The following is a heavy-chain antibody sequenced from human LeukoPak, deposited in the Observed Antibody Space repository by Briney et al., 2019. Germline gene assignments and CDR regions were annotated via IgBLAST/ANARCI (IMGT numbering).Heavy chain of an antibody. CDR1: GFTFSNYA. Sequence: GGSLRLSCAASGFTFSNYAMHWVRQAPGKGLEYVSAISSNGRSTFYADSVKGSFTVSRDNSKNTLFLQMGSPKAEDMAVYYSARDNWGSDPMGPAFDIWGQGTLVTVSS. D-gene: IGHD7-27*01. J-gene: IGHJ3*02. CDR3: ARDNWGSDPMGPAFDI. CDR2: ISSNGRST. V-gene: IGHV3-64*02.